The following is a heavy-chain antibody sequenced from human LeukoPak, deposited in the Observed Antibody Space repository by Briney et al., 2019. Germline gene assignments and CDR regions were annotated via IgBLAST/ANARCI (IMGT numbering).Heavy chain of an antibody. J-gene: IGHJ4*02. Sequence: TGGSLRLSCAASEFTFTAYAMSWVRQAPGKGLEWVSTIGASGDNTNYADSVKGRLTISRDNSKNTLDLQMNSLRAEDTALYYCARGEGYGDYPIDYWGQGNLVTVSS. V-gene: IGHV3-23*01. CDR1: EFTFTAYA. CDR2: IGASGDNT. D-gene: IGHD4-17*01. CDR3: ARGEGYGDYPIDY.